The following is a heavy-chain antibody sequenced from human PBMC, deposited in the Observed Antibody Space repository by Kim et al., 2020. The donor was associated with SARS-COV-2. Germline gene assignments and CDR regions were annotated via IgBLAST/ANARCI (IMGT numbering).Heavy chain of an antibody. Sequence: GGSLRLSCTASGFTFGDYAMSWFRQAPGKGLEWVGFIRSKAYGGTTEYAASVKGRFTISRDDSESIAYLQMNSLKTEDTAVYYCTRDVKAREGTIFGVVSLYYYYYGMDVWGQGTTVTVSS. D-gene: IGHD3-3*01. CDR2: IRSKAYGGTT. J-gene: IGHJ6*02. CDR1: GFTFGDYA. V-gene: IGHV3-49*03. CDR3: TRDVKAREGTIFGVVSLYYYYYGMDV.